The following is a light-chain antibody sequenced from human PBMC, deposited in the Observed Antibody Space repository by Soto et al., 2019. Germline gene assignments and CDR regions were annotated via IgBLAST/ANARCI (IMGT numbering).Light chain of an antibody. CDR2: AAS. CDR1: QGISNY. CDR3: QKYNSAPPLT. V-gene: IGKV1-27*01. J-gene: IGKJ3*01. Sequence: DIQMTQSPSSLSASVGDRVTITCRASQGISNYLDWYQQKPGKVPKLLIYAASTLQAGVPSRFSGSGSGTDFTLIISSRQHDDVATYYCQKYNSAPPLTFGPGTKVDIK.